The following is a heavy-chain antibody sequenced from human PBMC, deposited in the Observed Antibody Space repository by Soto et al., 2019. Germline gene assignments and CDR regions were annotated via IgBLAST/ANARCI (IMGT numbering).Heavy chain of an antibody. V-gene: IGHV3-33*01. CDR3: ARAGGYGYGEQSFDY. Sequence: QVQLVESGGGVVQPGRSLRLSCAASGFTFSGYAMHWVRQAPGTGLEWVAVIWYDGTNTYYGDSVKGRFTVSRDNSKNTQWRQMSSLRVEDTAVYYCARAGGYGYGEQSFDYWGQGTLVTVSS. CDR2: IWYDGTNT. D-gene: IGHD5-18*01. J-gene: IGHJ4*02. CDR1: GFTFSGYA.